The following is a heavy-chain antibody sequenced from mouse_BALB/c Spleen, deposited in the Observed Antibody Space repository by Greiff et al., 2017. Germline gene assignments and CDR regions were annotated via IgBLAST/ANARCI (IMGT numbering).Heavy chain of an antibody. J-gene: IGHJ2*01. CDR3: AREGLRRRDFDY. Sequence: DVKLVESGGDLVKPGGSLKLSCAASGFTFSSYGMSWVRQTPDKRLEWVATISSGGSYTYYPDSVKGRFTISRDNAKNTLYLQMSSLKSEDTAMYYCAREGLRRRDFDYWGQGTTLTVSS. CDR1: GFTFSSYG. V-gene: IGHV5-6*02. CDR2: ISSGGSYT. D-gene: IGHD2-4*01.